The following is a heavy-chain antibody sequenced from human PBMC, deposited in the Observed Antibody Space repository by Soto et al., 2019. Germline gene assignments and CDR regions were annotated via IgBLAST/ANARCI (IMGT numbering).Heavy chain of an antibody. CDR2: IIPIFSTA. J-gene: IGHJ4*02. V-gene: IGHV1-69*13. CDR1: GGTFSSYA. CDR3: ASYPANSRWGYFDY. Sequence: SVKVSCKASGGTFSSYAISWVRQAPGQGLEWMGGIIPIFSTANYAQKLQGRVTITADESTSTAYMELSSLRSEDTAVYYCASYPANSRWGYFDYWGQGTLVTVSS. D-gene: IGHD6-13*01.